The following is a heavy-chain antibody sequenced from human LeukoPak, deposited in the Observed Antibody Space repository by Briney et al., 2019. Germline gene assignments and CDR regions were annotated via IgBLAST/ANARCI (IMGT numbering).Heavy chain of an antibody. CDR3: ARDSTSIMITFGGVIVGYYMDV. Sequence: GSLRLSCAASGFTFSSYAIHWVRQAPGKGLEWVALISYDGSTKYSTDSVKGRFTISRDNSKNTLYLQMNSLRPEDTAVYYCARDSTSIMITFGGVIVGYYMDVWGKGTTVTISS. CDR1: GFTFSSYA. D-gene: IGHD3-16*02. J-gene: IGHJ6*03. CDR2: ISYDGSTK. V-gene: IGHV3-30*04.